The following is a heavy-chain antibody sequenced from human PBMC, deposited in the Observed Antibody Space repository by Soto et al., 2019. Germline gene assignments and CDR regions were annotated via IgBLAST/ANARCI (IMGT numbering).Heavy chain of an antibody. D-gene: IGHD4-17*01. CDR1: GGSFSGYY. J-gene: IGHJ4*02. V-gene: IGHV4-34*01. Sequence: SETLSLPCAVYGGSFSGYYWSWIRQPPGKGLEWIGEINHSGSTNYNPSLKSRVTISVDTSKNQFSLKLSSVTAADTAVYYCARDWIYGVGYGGQGTLVTV. CDR3: ARDWIYGVGY. CDR2: INHSGST.